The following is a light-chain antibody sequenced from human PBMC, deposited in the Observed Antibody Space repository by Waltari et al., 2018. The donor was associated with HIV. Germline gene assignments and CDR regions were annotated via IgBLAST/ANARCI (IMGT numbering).Light chain of an antibody. CDR3: QHRSNWPLT. CDR1: QSVSSY. Sequence: EIVLTQSPATLSLSPGERATLSCRASQSVSSYLAWYQQKPGQAPRLLIYDASNRATGIPARFSGTGSGTDFTLTISSLEPEDFAVYYCQHRSNWPLTFGGGTKVEIK. J-gene: IGKJ4*01. V-gene: IGKV3-11*01. CDR2: DAS.